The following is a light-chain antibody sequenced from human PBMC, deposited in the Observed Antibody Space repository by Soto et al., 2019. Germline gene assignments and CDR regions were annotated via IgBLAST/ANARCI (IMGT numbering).Light chain of an antibody. CDR2: GAS. Sequence: IVMTQSPAPLSVSPGARATLSCRASQSVSSNLAWYRQKPGQAPRLLIYGASTRATGIPARFSGSGSGTEFTLTISSLQSEDFAGYYCQQYNNWPPRTVGGGTKVEIK. V-gene: IGKV3D-15*01. CDR3: QQYNNWPPRT. J-gene: IGKJ4*02. CDR1: QSVSSN.